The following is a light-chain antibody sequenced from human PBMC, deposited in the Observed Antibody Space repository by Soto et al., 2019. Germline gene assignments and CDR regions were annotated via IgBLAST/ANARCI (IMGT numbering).Light chain of an antibody. V-gene: IGKV3-20*01. CDR3: QQYGSSPPT. J-gene: IGKJ1*01. CDR2: GAS. Sequence: ENVLTQSPAPLSLSPGERATLSCRASQSVSNYVAWYQQKPGQAPRLLIYGASSRATGIPDRFSGSGSGTDCTLTISRLEPEDVAVYYCQQYGSSPPTFGQGTKVDIK. CDR1: QSVSNY.